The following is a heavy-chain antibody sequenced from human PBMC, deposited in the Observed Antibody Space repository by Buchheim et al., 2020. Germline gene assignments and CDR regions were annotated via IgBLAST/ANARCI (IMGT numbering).Heavy chain of an antibody. CDR3: AKRLGRTNKDAFDM. CDR2: VSFDGSET. CDR1: GFSLIDFG. D-gene: IGHD1-1*01. J-gene: IGHJ3*02. V-gene: IGHV3-30*18. Sequence: QGQLVESGGRVVRPGTSLRLPCAAFGFSLIDFGMHWVRQAPGKGLEWVAVVSFDGSETHYADSVKGLFTISRDNSKNMLYLEMNGLRAEDTAVYYCAKRLGRTNKDAFDMWGQGT.